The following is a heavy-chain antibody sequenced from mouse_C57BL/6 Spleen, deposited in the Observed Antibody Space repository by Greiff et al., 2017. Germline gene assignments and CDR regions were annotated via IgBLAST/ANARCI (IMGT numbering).Heavy chain of an antibody. CDR1: GFSLTSYG. CDR3: AKTGDYYGSSYPFAY. CDR2: IWRGGST. D-gene: IGHD1-1*01. J-gene: IGHJ3*01. Sequence: VQLQLSGPGLVQPSQSLSITCTVSGFSLTSYGVHWVRQSPGKGLEWLGVIWRGGSTDYTAAFMSRLSITKDNSKSQVFFKMNSLQADDTAIYXCAKTGDYYGSSYPFAYRGDGTLVTVSA. V-gene: IGHV2-5*01.